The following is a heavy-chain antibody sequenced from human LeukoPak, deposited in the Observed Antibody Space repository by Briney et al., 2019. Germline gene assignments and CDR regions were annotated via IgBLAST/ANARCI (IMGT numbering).Heavy chain of an antibody. CDR3: ARVEVVPAFEENAYNGMDV. CDR2: FDPEDGQT. V-gene: IGHV1-24*01. J-gene: IGHJ6*02. D-gene: IGHD2-2*01. Sequence: ASVKVSCKVSGYTLTKLVMHWVRQAPGNGLEWMGGFDPEDGQTVYAQKFQGRVTMTEDTSTDTAYMELSSLRSEDTAVYYCARVEVVPAFEENAYNGMDVWGQGTTVTVSS. CDR1: GYTLTKLV.